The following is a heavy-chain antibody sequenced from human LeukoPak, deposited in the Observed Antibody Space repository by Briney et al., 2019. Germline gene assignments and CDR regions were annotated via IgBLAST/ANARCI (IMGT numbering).Heavy chain of an antibody. Sequence: HPGGSLRLSCAASGFTFSSYAMHWARQAPGKGLEWVAVISYDGSNKYYADSVKGRFTISRDNSKNTLYLQMNSLRAEDTAVYYCAREVISSGWRGGFDYWGQGTLVTVSS. V-gene: IGHV3-30-3*01. CDR3: AREVISSGWRGGFDY. CDR1: GFTFSSYA. D-gene: IGHD6-19*01. J-gene: IGHJ4*02. CDR2: ISYDGSNK.